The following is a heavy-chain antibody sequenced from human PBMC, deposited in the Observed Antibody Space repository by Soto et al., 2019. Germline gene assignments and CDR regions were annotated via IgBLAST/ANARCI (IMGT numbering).Heavy chain of an antibody. V-gene: IGHV1-69*06. J-gene: IGHJ6*02. D-gene: IGHD2-2*01. CDR1: GGTFSSYA. CDR3: ASQDIVVVPAAEIYYYYYGMDV. CDR2: IIPIFGTA. Sequence: QVQLVQSGAEVKKPGSSVKVSCKASGGTFSSYAISWVRQAPGQGLEWMGGIIPIFGTANYAQKFQGRVTITAAKSTSTAYMELSSLRSEDTAVYYCASQDIVVVPAAEIYYYYYGMDVWGQGTTVTVSS.